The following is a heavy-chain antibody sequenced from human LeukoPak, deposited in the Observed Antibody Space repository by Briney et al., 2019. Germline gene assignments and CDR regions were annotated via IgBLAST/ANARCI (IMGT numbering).Heavy chain of an antibody. J-gene: IGHJ3*02. V-gene: IGHV1-18*01. CDR1: GYTFTSYG. Sequence: GASVTVSCKASGYTFTSYGISWVRQAPGQGLEWMGWISAYNGNTNYAQKLQGRVTMTTDTSTSTAYMELRSLRSDDTAVYYCATASEHIVVVTATPGAFDIWGQGTMVTASS. D-gene: IGHD2-21*02. CDR2: ISAYNGNT. CDR3: ATASEHIVVVTATPGAFDI.